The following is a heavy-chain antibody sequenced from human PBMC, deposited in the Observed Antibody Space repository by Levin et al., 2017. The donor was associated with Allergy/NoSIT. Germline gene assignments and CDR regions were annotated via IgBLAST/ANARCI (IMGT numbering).Heavy chain of an antibody. CDR3: ARAPGAIDYYDYGMDV. D-gene: IGHD1-26*01. J-gene: IGHJ6*02. Sequence: SETLSLTCAVYGGSFSGYYWSWIRQPPGKGLEWIGEINHSGSTNYNPSLKSRVTISVDTSKNQFSLKLSSVTAADTAVYYWARAPGAIDYYDYGMDVWGQGTTVTVSS. CDR1: GGSFSGYY. V-gene: IGHV4-34*01. CDR2: INHSGST.